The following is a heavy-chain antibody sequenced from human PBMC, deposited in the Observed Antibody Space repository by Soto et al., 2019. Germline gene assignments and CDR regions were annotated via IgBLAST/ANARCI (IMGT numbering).Heavy chain of an antibody. V-gene: IGHV1-69*13. J-gene: IGHJ6*02. CDR1: GGSFNRFA. D-gene: IGHD2-21*02. CDR3: ATSGECRGDCYVYRMDV. Sequence: SVKVSCKASGGSFNRFAISWVLQAPGQGLEWMGGIIPIFGAASYGQRIQGRVTITADESTSTAFMELSILRSEDTAVYYCATSGECRGDCYVYRMDVWGQGTTVTVSS. CDR2: IIPIFGAA.